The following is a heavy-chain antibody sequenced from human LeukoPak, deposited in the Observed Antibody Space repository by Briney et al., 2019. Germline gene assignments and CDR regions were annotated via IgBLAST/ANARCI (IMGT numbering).Heavy chain of an antibody. CDR1: GFAFSTYA. V-gene: IGHV3-23*01. CDR2: INSGGNT. Sequence: GGSLRLSCAASGFAFSTYAMSWLRQAPGKGLEWVSIINSGGNTYYSDSVKGRFTIFLDNSKNTLWLQMHRLRAEDTAVYYCAKHISAWYSFDLWGQGSLVTAS. CDR3: AKHISAWYSFDL. J-gene: IGHJ4*02. D-gene: IGHD6-13*01.